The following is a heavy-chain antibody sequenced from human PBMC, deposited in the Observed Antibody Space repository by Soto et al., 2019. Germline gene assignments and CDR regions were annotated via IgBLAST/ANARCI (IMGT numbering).Heavy chain of an antibody. V-gene: IGHV1-3*01. CDR2: INAGNGNT. CDR3: AVSAGYGSAFDY. CDR1: GYTFTSYA. D-gene: IGHD2-15*01. Sequence: VASVKVSCKASGYTFTSYAMHWVRQAPGQRLEWMGWINAGNGNTKYSQKFQGRVTITRDTSASTAYMELSSLRSEDTAVHYCAVSAGYGSAFDYWGQGTLVTVSS. J-gene: IGHJ4*02.